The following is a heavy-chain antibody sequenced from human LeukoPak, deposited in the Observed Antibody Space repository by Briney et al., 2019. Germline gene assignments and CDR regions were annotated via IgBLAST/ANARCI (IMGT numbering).Heavy chain of an antibody. CDR2: IYYSGST. D-gene: IGHD1-26*01. CDR1: GGSISSYH. J-gene: IGHJ4*02. CDR3: ARAHDVTAWAYFDY. V-gene: IGHV4-59*01. Sequence: SETLSLTCTVSGGSISSYHWSWIRQPPGKGLEWIGYIYYSGSTNYNPSLKSRVTISVDTSKNQFSLKLSSVTAADTAVYYCARAHDVTAWAYFDYWGQGTLATVSS.